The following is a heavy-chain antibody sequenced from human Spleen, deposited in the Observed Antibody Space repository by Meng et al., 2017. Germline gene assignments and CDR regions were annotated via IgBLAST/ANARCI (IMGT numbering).Heavy chain of an antibody. CDR1: GGSFSDYY. CDR3: ARQVVEVGFDL. CDR2: IHESGSS. Sequence: SETLSLTCVVSGGSFSDYYWSWIRQSSGKGLEWIGRIHESGSSNYNPSLRSRLTMSLDTSKNQFSLSLRSVSAADTAVYYCARQVVEVGFDLWGQGTLVTVSS. J-gene: IGHJ4*02. D-gene: IGHD2-15*01. V-gene: IGHV4-4*07.